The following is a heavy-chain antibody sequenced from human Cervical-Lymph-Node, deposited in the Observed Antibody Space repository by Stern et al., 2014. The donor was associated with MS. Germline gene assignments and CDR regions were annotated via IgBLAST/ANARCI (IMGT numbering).Heavy chain of an antibody. D-gene: IGHD2-8*02. CDR3: AKHACTGAACPFDL. CDR1: GDSISSYTHY. Sequence: QLQLQESGPGLVKPSETLSLTCAVSGDSISSYTHYWAWIRQPPGKGLEWIGSVYYSGPPFYTPPLKSPFPISVDTSKNPFSLGLTSVTAADTAVYYCAKHACTGAACPFDLWGQGTLVTVSS. CDR2: VYYSGPP. V-gene: IGHV4-39*01. J-gene: IGHJ4*02.